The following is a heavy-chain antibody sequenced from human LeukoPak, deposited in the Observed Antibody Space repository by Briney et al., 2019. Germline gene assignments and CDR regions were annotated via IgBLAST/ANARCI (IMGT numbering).Heavy chain of an antibody. CDR3: ARGAGRDY. Sequence: PGRSLRLSCAASGFSVSTFALHWVRQAPGKGLEWVAVISYDGSNKYYADSVKGRFTISRDNSKNTLYLQMNSLRAEDTAVYYCARGAGRDYWGQGTLVTVSS. CDR1: GFSVSTFA. V-gene: IGHV3-30-3*01. D-gene: IGHD1-26*01. J-gene: IGHJ4*02. CDR2: ISYDGSNK.